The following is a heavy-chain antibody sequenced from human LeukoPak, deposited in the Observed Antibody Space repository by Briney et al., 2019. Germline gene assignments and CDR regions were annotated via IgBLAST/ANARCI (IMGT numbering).Heavy chain of an antibody. Sequence: GGSLRLSCAASGFTFSSYAMSWVRQAPGKGLEWVSAISGSGDSTYYADPVKGRFTISRDNSKNTLYLQMNSLRAEDTAVYYCAAGWGTTVTSSFYYGMDVWGQGTTVTVSS. D-gene: IGHD4-17*01. V-gene: IGHV3-23*01. CDR1: GFTFSSYA. CDR3: AAGWGTTVTSSFYYGMDV. J-gene: IGHJ6*02. CDR2: ISGSGDST.